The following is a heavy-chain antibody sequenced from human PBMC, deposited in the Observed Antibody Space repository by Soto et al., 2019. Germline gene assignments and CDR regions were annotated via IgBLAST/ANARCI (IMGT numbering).Heavy chain of an antibody. CDR2: ISSSSSHT. CDR3: AGGGYGPSGYH. D-gene: IGHD3-22*01. J-gene: IGHJ1*01. Sequence: EVLLVESGGGLVEPGGSLRLSCSASRFTFSNYSMNWVRQAPGKGLEWVSSISSSSSHTYYADSVKGRFTISRDNAKSSLYLQMDSLRVDDTGVYFWAGGGYGPSGYHWGQGTLGTVSS. CDR1: RFTFSNYS. V-gene: IGHV3-21*01.